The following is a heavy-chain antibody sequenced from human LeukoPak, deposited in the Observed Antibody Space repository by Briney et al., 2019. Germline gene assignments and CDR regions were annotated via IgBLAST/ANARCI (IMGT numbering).Heavy chain of an antibody. D-gene: IGHD4-17*01. Sequence: SETLSLTCTVSGGSISGYYWSWIRQPPGKGLEWIGYIYSSGTTNYNPSLKSQITISLDTSKNQFSLKLSSVTAADTAVYYCARDYGDYFDYWGQGTLVTVSS. CDR2: IYSSGTT. J-gene: IGHJ4*02. V-gene: IGHV4-59*01. CDR3: ARDYGDYFDY. CDR1: GGSISGYY.